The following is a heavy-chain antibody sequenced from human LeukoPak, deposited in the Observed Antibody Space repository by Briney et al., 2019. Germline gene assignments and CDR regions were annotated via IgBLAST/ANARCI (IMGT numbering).Heavy chain of an antibody. CDR1: GFTFSSYA. V-gene: IGHV3-23*01. D-gene: IGHD3-22*01. J-gene: IGHJ6*02. CDR3: ARDQVDYYDSSGQKGRYYYYGMDV. CDR2: ISGSGGST. Sequence: GGSLRLSCAASGFTFSSYAMSWVRQAPGKGLEWVSAISGSGGSTYYADSVKGRFTISRDNAKNSLYLQMNSLRAEDTAVYYCARDQVDYYDSSGQKGRYYYYGMDVWGQGTTVTVSS.